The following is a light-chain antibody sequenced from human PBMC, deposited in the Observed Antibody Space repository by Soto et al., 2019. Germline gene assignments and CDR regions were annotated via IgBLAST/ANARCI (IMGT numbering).Light chain of an antibody. V-gene: IGKV1-39*01. CDR3: QQTYDTTIT. Sequence: IQMTQSPSSLSASVGDRVTITCRASQRISTYLHWYQQKSGKAPKLLIYDASTVQSGVPSRFSGSGSGTDFTLTINSLQREDFATYYCQQTYDTTITFGQGTRLEIK. CDR2: DAS. J-gene: IGKJ5*01. CDR1: QRISTY.